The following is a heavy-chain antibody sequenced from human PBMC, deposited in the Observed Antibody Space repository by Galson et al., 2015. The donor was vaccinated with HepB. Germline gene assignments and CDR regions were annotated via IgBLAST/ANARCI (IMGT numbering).Heavy chain of an antibody. CDR1: GYTFINYY. Sequence: SVKVSCKASGYTFINYYLQWVRQAPGQGLEWMGVINPNDGGTAYAQSFRGRLTPTTDTSTTTLYMDLSSLTSADTALYYCAREDNSPDYWGQGTLVTVSS. V-gene: IGHV1-46*01. D-gene: IGHD2/OR15-2a*01. CDR2: INPNDGGT. CDR3: AREDNSPDY. J-gene: IGHJ4*02.